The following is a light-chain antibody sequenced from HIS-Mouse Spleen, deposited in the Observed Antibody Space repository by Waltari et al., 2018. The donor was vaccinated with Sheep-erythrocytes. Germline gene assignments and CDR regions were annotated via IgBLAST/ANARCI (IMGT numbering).Light chain of an antibody. CDR3: QAWDSSTAWV. Sequence: SYELTQPPSVSVSPGQTASITCSGDKLGAKYACWYQQKPGQSPVLVIYQDSKRPSGIPERFSGSNSGNTATLTISGTQAMDEADYYCQAWDSSTAWVFGGGTK. J-gene: IGLJ3*02. CDR1: KLGAKY. CDR2: QDS. V-gene: IGLV3-1*01.